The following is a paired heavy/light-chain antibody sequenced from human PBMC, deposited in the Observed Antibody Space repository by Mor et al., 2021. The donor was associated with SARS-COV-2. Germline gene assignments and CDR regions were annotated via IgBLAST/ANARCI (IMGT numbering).Heavy chain of an antibody. CDR3: ARASSNYYLVFHY. D-gene: IGHD3-22*01. Sequence: QVQLQESGPGLVKPSETLSLTCNVSGGSISNYYWTWIRQPPGKGLELIGFISNSGRFNHNPSLKSRVAMSIDTSKNQFSLKLSSVTAADTAVYYCARASSNYYLVFHYWGQGTLVTVS. CDR2: ISNSGRF. J-gene: IGHJ4*02. CDR1: GGSISNYY. V-gene: IGHV4-59*01.
Light chain of an antibody. CDR1: QSVSSN. CDR3: QHYNNWPV. CDR2: GAS. Sequence: EIVMTQSPATLSVSPGERATLSCRASQSVSSNLAWYQQKPGQGPRLLIYGASTRATAIPPRFSGSGSGTEFTLTISSLQPEDFAVYYCQHYNNWPVFGPGTKVDIK. V-gene: IGKV3-15*01. J-gene: IGKJ3*01.